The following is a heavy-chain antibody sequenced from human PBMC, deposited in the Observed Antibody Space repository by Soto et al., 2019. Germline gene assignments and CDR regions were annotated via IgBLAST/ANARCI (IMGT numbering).Heavy chain of an antibody. Sequence: QVQLVQSGAEVREPGASVKVSCKASGYSFTSLDINWVRQTAGQGLERMGWMQPSTGRTGYAQKFQGRVTMTSDTSINTAYMXLXTLTSDDTAFYYCARGVSAGVDYWGXGXLVTVXS. CDR2: MQPSTGRT. J-gene: IGHJ4*01. CDR1: GYSFTSLD. D-gene: IGHD1-26*01. CDR3: ARGVSAGVDY. V-gene: IGHV1-8*01.